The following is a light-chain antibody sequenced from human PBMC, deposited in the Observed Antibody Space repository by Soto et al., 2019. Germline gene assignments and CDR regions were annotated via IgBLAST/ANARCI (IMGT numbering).Light chain of an antibody. J-gene: IGLJ2*01. CDR2: EVT. CDR3: SSYTSSSTLV. V-gene: IGLV2-14*01. Sequence: QSALTQPASVSGSPGQSITISCTGTSSDVGGYNFVSWYQQHPGKAPKLMIYEVTNRPSGGANRCSGSKSGNTASLTISGRQAEYEAHYYCSSYTSSSTLVFGGGTKLTVL. CDR1: SSDVGGYNF.